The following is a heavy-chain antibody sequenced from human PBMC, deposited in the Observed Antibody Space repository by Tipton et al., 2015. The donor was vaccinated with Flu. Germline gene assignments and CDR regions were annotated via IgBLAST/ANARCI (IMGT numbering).Heavy chain of an antibody. Sequence: LRLSCTVSGGSISSGSYYWSWIRQSAGKGLEWIGRIYTSGKTNYKSSLKSRVIMSVDTSKNQFSLKLTSVTAADTAVYYCARRDYSNYVSEPKNWFDSWGQGSLVTVSS. V-gene: IGHV4-61*02. CDR2: IYTSGKT. J-gene: IGHJ5*01. CDR1: GGSISSGSYY. CDR3: ARRDYSNYVSEPKNWFDS. D-gene: IGHD4-11*01.